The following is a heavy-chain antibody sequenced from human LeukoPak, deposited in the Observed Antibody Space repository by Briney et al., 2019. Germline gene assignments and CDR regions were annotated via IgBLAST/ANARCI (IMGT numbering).Heavy chain of an antibody. V-gene: IGHV5-51*01. CDR1: GYSFTSYW. J-gene: IGHJ2*01. Sequence: GESLKISCKGSGYSFTSYWIGWVRQMPEKGLEWMGIIYPGDSDTRYSPSFQGQVTISADKSISTAYLQWSSLNASDTAMYYCARLYLQQHWYFDLWGRGTLVTVSS. CDR2: IYPGDSDT. CDR3: ARLYLQQHWYFDL. D-gene: IGHD6-13*01.